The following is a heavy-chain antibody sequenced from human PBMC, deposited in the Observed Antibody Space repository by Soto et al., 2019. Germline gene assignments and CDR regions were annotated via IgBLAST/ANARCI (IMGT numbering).Heavy chain of an antibody. D-gene: IGHD3-16*01. V-gene: IGHV3-74*01. CDR2: INFDESTT. CDR3: VTWGRRAGHVYHFDD. J-gene: IGHJ4*02. Sequence: EVQLVESGGGLVQPGGSLRLSCAASGFTFSNYWMHWVRQAPGKGLVWVSRINFDESTTTYADSVQGRFTISRDNAKNSLYLQLNSLRAEDTAIYYCVTWGRRAGHVYHFDDWGQGALVTVCS. CDR1: GFTFSNYW.